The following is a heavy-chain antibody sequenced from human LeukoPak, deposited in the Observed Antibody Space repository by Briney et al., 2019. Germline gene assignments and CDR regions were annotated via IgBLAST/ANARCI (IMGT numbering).Heavy chain of an antibody. J-gene: IGHJ5*02. CDR2: IYPADSDI. D-gene: IGHD2-15*01. CDR1: GYRFSNYW. V-gene: IGHV5-51*01. CDR3: ARQEYCSGGSCYTWFDP. Sequence: PGESLKISCQGSGYRFSNYWIGWVRHMPGKGLEWMGMIYPADSDIRYSPSFQGQVTISADKSISTAYLQWSSLKASDTAMYYCARQEYCSGGSCYTWFDPWGQGTLVTVSS.